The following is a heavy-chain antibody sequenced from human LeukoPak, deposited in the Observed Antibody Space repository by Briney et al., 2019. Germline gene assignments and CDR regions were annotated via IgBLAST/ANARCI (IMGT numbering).Heavy chain of an antibody. CDR3: ARERGDTAMVFDY. V-gene: IGHV3-11*06. J-gene: IGHJ4*02. Sequence: GGSLRLSCAASGFTFSDYYMSWIRQAPGKGLEWVSYISSSSSYTNYADSVKGRFTISRDNAKNSLYLQMNSLGAEDTAVYYCARERGDTAMVFDYWGQGTLVTVSS. CDR1: GFTFSDYY. CDR2: ISSSSSYT. D-gene: IGHD5-18*01.